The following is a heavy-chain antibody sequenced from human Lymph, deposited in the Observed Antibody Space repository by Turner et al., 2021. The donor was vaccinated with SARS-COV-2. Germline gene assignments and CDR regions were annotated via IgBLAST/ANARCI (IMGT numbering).Heavy chain of an antibody. CDR1: GFTLGDYG. D-gene: IGHD2-15*01. V-gene: IGHV3-49*04. J-gene: IGHJ4*02. CDR3: TRVKYCTGGTCYGYHFDY. CDR2: IRSKSYGGTT. Sequence: EVQLVESGGGLVQPGRSLRLSCTASGFTLGDYGMSWVRQAPGKGLEWVGFIRSKSYGGTTDYAASVKGRFTISRDDSKSIAYLQRNSLKTEDTAVYYCTRVKYCTGGTCYGYHFDYWGQGTLVTVSS.